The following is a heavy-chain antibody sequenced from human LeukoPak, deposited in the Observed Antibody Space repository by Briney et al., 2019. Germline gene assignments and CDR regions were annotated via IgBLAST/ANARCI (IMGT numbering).Heavy chain of an antibody. Sequence: PGGSLRLSCAASGFTFTDYYMSWIRQAPGEGLEWVGLISYGGIDKSYADSVKGRFTISRDSSKRTLYLQMNSLRAEDTAMYYCARESWSDSVAFDIWGLGTMVIVSS. D-gene: IGHD3-3*01. CDR2: ISYGGIDK. CDR3: ARESWSDSVAFDI. V-gene: IGHV3-30*03. J-gene: IGHJ3*02. CDR1: GFTFTDYY.